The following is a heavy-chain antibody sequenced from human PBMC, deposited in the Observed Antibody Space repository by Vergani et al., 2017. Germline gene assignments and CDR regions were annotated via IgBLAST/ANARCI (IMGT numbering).Heavy chain of an antibody. CDR2: INSDGSST. CDR1: GFTFSSYW. CDR3: ARGARIAARYYYYYYMDV. Sequence: EVQLVESGGGLVQPGGSLRLSCAASGFTFSSYWMHWVRQAPGKGLVWVSRINSDGSSTSYADSVKGRFTISRDNAKNTLYLQMNSLRAGDTAVYYCARGARIAARYYYYYYMDVWGKGTTVTVSS. J-gene: IGHJ6*03. V-gene: IGHV3-74*01. D-gene: IGHD6-6*01.